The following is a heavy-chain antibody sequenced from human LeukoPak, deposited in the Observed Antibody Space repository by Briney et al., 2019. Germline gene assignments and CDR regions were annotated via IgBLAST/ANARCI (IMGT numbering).Heavy chain of an antibody. CDR2: IIPILGIA. V-gene: IGHV1-69*04. Sequence: ASVKVSCKASGGTFSSYAISWVRQAPGQGLEWMGRIIPILGIANYAQKFQGRVTITADKSTSTAYMELNSLGSEDTAVYYCASTTDYSNYGGGFYYFDYWGQGTLVTVSS. CDR3: ASTTDYSNYGGGFYYFDY. J-gene: IGHJ4*02. D-gene: IGHD4-11*01. CDR1: GGTFSSYA.